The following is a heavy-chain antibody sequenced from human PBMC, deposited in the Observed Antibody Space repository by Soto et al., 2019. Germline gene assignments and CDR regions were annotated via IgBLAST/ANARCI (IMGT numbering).Heavy chain of an antibody. D-gene: IGHD6-13*01. CDR2: MYYTGST. CDR3: ARRMAAAGTHYFDY. Sequence: PSETLSLTCTVSGGSISISPYYWGWIRQPPGKGLEWIGSMYYTGSTSYNPSLKSRVTIFVDTSKNQFSLKLTSVTAADTAVYYCARRMAAAGTHYFDYWGQGTLVTVSS. V-gene: IGHV4-39*01. J-gene: IGHJ4*02. CDR1: GGSISISPYY.